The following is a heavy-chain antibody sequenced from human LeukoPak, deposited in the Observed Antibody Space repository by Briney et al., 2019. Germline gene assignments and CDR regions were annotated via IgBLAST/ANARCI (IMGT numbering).Heavy chain of an antibody. D-gene: IGHD6-19*01. CDR3: ARELAVAGKKFLGAFDI. J-gene: IGHJ3*02. CDR1: GFTFSSYW. Sequence: GGSLRLSCVASGFTFSSYWMHWVRQDPRKGLVWVSRINGDGRNINYADSVRGRFTISRDNAKNSLYLQMNSLRAEDTAVYYCARELAVAGKKFLGAFDIWGQGTMVTVSS. CDR2: INGDGRNI. V-gene: IGHV3-74*01.